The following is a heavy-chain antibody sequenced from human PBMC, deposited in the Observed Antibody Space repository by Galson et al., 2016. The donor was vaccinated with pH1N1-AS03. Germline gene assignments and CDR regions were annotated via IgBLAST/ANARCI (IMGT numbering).Heavy chain of an antibody. CDR1: GGSFTYYY. CDR3: ARHGRPHRGVLTALTAFDY. Sequence: SETLSLTCNVSGGSFTYYYWSWIRQPPGKGLEWIGYIYYSGSTNYHPSLRSRLTISLDTSKNQISLELSSVTAADTAVYYCARHGRPHRGVLTALTAFDYSGPVVLVTVSS. J-gene: IGHJ4*02. CDR2: IYYSGST. V-gene: IGHV4-59*08. D-gene: IGHD3-9*01.